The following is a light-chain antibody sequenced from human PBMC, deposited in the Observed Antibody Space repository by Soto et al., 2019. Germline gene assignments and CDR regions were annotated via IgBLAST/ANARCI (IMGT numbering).Light chain of an antibody. Sequence: QSALIQPPSVSGSPGQSVTISCTGTSSDVGSYDYVSWYQQHPGTVPKPMIYNVNTRPSGVPDRFSGSKSGNTASLTISGLQAEDEADYYCSSYTSSSTLVFGSGTKVTV. CDR3: SSYTSSSTLV. V-gene: IGLV2-18*02. J-gene: IGLJ1*01. CDR1: SSDVGSYDY. CDR2: NVN.